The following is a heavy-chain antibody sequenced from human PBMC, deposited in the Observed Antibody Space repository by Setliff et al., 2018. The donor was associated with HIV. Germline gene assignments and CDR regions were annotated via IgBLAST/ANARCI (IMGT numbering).Heavy chain of an antibody. D-gene: IGHD3-3*01. J-gene: IGHJ4*02. V-gene: IGHV2-26*01. CDR2: IFSNDKK. CDR1: GFSLRNARMG. Sequence: SGPTLVNPTETLALTCTVSGFSLRNARMGVSWIRQPPGKALEWLAHIFSNDKKSYSTSLKTRLTVSKDTSKNQVVLSLANMDPVDTATYYCARRVLTSSDYFDYWGQGALVTVSS. CDR3: ARRVLTSSDYFDY.